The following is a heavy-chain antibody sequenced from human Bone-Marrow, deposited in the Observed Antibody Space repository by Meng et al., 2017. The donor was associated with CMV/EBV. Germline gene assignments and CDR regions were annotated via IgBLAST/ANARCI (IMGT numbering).Heavy chain of an antibody. Sequence: GESLKISCAASGFSVNLEYMGWVRQAPGKGLEWVSLLHLAGDTYYADSVKGRFTISRDNSKNMLYLQMDSLRVDDTAVYYCARVGFEAGLWRRVYWGQGTLVTVSS. J-gene: IGHJ4*02. CDR1: GFSVNLEY. CDR2: LHLAGDT. CDR3: ARVGFEAGLWRRVY. D-gene: IGHD3-16*01. V-gene: IGHV3-66*02.